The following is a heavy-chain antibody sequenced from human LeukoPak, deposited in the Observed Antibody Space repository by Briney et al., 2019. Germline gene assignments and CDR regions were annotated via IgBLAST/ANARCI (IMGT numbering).Heavy chain of an antibody. CDR3: ASTRSVAGTLDY. Sequence: SETLSLTCTVSGGSISSSSYYWGWIRQPPGKGLEWIGSIYYSGSTYYNPSLKGRVTISVDTSKNQFSLKLSSVTAADTAVYYCASTRSVAGTLDYWGQGTLVTVSS. CDR2: IYYSGST. J-gene: IGHJ4*02. V-gene: IGHV4-39*01. CDR1: GGSISSSSYY. D-gene: IGHD6-19*01.